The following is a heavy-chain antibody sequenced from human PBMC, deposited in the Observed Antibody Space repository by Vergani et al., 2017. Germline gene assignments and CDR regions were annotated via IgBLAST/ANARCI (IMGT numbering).Heavy chain of an antibody. Sequence: QVQLVESGGGLVKPGGSLTLSCAASGFTFSDYYMSWIRQAPGKGLEWVSYISSSGSTIYYADSVKGRFTISRDHAKNSLYLQMNSLRAEDTAVYYCARDQGPRXQLWLDYYYYGMDVWGQGTTVTVSS. CDR2: ISSSGSTI. CDR3: ARDQGPRXQLWLDYYYYGMDV. D-gene: IGHD5-18*01. V-gene: IGHV3-11*04. J-gene: IGHJ6*02. CDR1: GFTFSDYY.